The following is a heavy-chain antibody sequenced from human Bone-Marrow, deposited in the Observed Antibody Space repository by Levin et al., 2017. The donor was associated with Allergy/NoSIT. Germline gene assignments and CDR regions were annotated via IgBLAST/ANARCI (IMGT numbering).Heavy chain of an antibody. V-gene: IGHV4-61*01. J-gene: IGHJ4*02. CDR2: RHSNGST. CDR1: GDSVTSGHYH. Sequence: PSETLSLTRTVSGDSVTSGHYHWTWGRQPPGTGLEWLGYRHSNGSTYYTPSLKTRVTISVDTSKNQISLTLNSVTAADTAVYYCVRLGNGQGGFWGQGTLVAVSS. D-gene: IGHD2-8*01. CDR3: VRLGNGQGGF.